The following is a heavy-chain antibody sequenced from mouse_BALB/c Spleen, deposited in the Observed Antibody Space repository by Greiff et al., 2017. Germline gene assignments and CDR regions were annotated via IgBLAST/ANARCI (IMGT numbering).Heavy chain of an antibody. J-gene: IGHJ3*01. V-gene: IGHV1-54*01. CDR2: INPGSGGT. CDR1: GYAFTNYL. D-gene: IGHD1-1*01. Sequence: QVQLQQSGAELVRPGTSVKVSCKASGYAFTNYLIEWVKQRPGQGLEWIGVINPGSGGTNYNEKFKGKATLTADKSSSTAYMQLSSLTSDDSAVYFCARSGNSPFITTVVARKSWFAYWGQGTLVTVSA. CDR3: ARSGNSPFITTVVARKSWFAY.